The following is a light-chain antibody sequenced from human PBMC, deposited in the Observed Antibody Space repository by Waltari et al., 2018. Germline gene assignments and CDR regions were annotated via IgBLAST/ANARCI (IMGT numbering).Light chain of an antibody. CDR1: ENVNNY. CDR2: KAS. J-gene: IGKJ1*01. V-gene: IGKV1-39*01. CDR3: QHGYGSPPWT. Sequence: DIQMTQSPSSLSASVGDRVTITCRASENVNNYLNWYQQKPGKAPKLLIYKASTLQSGVPSRFSGSGSGTDYTFTISSLQSEDVATYYCQHGYGSPPWTFAQGTKVEIK.